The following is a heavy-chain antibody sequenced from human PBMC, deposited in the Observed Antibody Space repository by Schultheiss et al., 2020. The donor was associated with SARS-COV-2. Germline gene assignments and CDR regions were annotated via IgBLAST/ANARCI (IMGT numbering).Heavy chain of an antibody. V-gene: IGHV5-51*01. CDR2: IYPGDSDT. CDR3: AREVVATGFDY. CDR1: GYSFTSYW. D-gene: IGHD5-12*01. J-gene: IGHJ4*02. Sequence: GESLKISCKGSGYSFTSYWIGWVRQMPGKGLEWMGIIYPGDSDTRYSPSFQGQVTISVDKSTNTAYLQWDSLKALDTAMCYCAREVVATGFDYWGQGTLVTVSS.